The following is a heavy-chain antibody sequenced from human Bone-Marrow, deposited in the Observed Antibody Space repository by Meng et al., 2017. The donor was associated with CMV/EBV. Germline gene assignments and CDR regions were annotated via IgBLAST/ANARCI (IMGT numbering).Heavy chain of an antibody. CDR3: VREASSEYCTTTSCYTVYAMDV. CDR1: GYTFTSYD. Sequence: ASVKVSCKASGYTFTSYDINWVRQATGQGLEWMGWMNPNSGNTGYAQKFQGRVTMTRNTSIKTAYMELSSLRSEDTAVYYCVREASSEYCTTTSCYTVYAMDVWGKGTPGNRLL. V-gene: IGHV1-8*01. J-gene: IGHJ6*04. D-gene: IGHD2-2*02. CDR2: MNPNSGNT.